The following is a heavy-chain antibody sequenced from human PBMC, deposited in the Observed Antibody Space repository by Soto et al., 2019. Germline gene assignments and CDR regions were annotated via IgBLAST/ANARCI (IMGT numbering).Heavy chain of an antibody. J-gene: IGHJ5*02. D-gene: IGHD2-2*01. CDR2: IRSEETTT. CDR3: ARVPYCSSRGCYSWFDP. V-gene: IGHV3-74*01. Sequence: EGSLRLSCAASGFTFSSYWMDWVSQAPRKGRAWVARIRSEETTTTYAASVQGRLTISRDNAQNTLHLQTNSLRAEHPAVYYFARVPYCSSRGCYSWFDPWRQGTLVTVS. CDR1: GFTFSSYW.